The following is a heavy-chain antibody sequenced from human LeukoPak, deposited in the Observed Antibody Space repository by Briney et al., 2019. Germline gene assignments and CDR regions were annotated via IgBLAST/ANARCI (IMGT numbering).Heavy chain of an antibody. Sequence: GGSLRLACAASGFTFSSYAMSWVRQAPGKGLEWVSAISGSGGSTYYADSVRGRFTISRDNSKNTLYLQMNSLRAEDTAVYYCAKDRGYSSSSVSDYWGQGTLVTVSS. CDR1: GFTFSSYA. J-gene: IGHJ4*02. CDR2: ISGSGGST. D-gene: IGHD6-6*01. CDR3: AKDRGYSSSSVSDY. V-gene: IGHV3-23*01.